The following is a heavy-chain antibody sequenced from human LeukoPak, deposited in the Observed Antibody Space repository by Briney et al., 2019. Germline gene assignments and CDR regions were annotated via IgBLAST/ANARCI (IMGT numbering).Heavy chain of an antibody. Sequence: SETLSLTCTVSGVSVSTTSYYWSWIRQPPGKGLEWIGYIYNSGSVNYNPSLKSRVTISVDTSKNQFSLKLTSVTAADTAVYFCVRKWRLTYEFDYWGQGTLVTVSS. CDR1: GVSVSTTSYY. CDR2: IYNSGSV. J-gene: IGHJ4*02. CDR3: VRKWRLTYEFDY. D-gene: IGHD5-12*01. V-gene: IGHV4-61*01.